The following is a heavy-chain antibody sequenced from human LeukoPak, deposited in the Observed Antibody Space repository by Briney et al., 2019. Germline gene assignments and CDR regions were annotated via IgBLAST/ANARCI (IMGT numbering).Heavy chain of an antibody. D-gene: IGHD6-6*01. J-gene: IGHJ4*02. V-gene: IGHV3-30-3*01. CDR3: ARVSSYSSSSGSLCDY. Sequence: GGSLRLSCAASGFTFSTSAFHWVRQAPGKGLECVAFISYDGIHKYHADSVQGRFTISRDNSRDTVYLQMNSLRPEDTAIYYCARVSSYSSSSGSLCDYWGQGTRVTVSS. CDR1: GFTFSTSA. CDR2: ISYDGIHK.